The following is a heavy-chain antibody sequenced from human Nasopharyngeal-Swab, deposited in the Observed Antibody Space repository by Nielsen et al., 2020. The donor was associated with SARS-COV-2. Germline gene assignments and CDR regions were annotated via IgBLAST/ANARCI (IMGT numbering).Heavy chain of an antibody. D-gene: IGHD2-2*01. CDR2: FYSGGTT. CDR1: GFTVSSNY. V-gene: IGHV3-66*01. Sequence: GESLKISCAASGFTVSSNYMHWVRQAPGEGLEWVSAFYSGGTTYYADSVKGRVTISRDNSNNTMYLQMNSMRAEDTAVYYCARGSTVSSYYHYMDVWGKGTTVTVSS. CDR3: ARGSTVSSYYHYMDV. J-gene: IGHJ6*03.